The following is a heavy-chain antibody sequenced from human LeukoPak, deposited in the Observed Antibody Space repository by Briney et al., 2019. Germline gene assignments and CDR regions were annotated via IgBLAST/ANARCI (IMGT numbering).Heavy chain of an antibody. Sequence: PGGSLRLSCAASGFTFSSYSMNWVRQAPGKGLEWVSFISSSSSYIYYADSVKGRFTISRDNSKNTLYLQMNSLRAEDTAVYYCASSLGYSSGWGPFDYWGQGTLVTVSS. CDR3: ASSLGYSSGWGPFDY. J-gene: IGHJ4*02. CDR2: ISSSSSYI. V-gene: IGHV3-21*01. CDR1: GFTFSSYS. D-gene: IGHD6-19*01.